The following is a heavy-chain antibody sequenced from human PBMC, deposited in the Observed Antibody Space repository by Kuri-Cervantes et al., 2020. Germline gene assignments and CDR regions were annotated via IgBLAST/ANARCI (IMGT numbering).Heavy chain of an antibody. V-gene: IGHV3-15*01. D-gene: IGHD3-22*01. J-gene: IGHJ4*02. CDR3: AKDQSGVYYYDSSGYLIFDY. CDR1: GFTFSNAW. CDR2: IKSKTDGGTT. Sequence: GESLKISCAASGFTFSNAWMSWVRQAPGKGLEWVGRIKSKTDGGTTDYAAPVKGRFTISRDDSKNTLYLQMNSLRAEDTAVYYCAKDQSGVYYYDSSGYLIFDYWGQGTLVTVSS.